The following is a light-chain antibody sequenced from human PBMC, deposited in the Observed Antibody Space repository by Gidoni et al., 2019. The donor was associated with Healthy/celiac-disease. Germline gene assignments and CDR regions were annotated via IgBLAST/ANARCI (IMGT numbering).Light chain of an antibody. J-gene: IGLJ1*01. CDR3: QAWDSSTGV. Sequence: SYEPPQPPSVSVSPGQTARITCSGDKLGDKYACWYQQKPGQSPVLVIYQDSKRPSGIPERFSGSNSGNTATLTISGTQAMDEADYYCQAWDSSTGVFGTGTKVTVL. CDR1: KLGDKY. V-gene: IGLV3-1*01. CDR2: QDS.